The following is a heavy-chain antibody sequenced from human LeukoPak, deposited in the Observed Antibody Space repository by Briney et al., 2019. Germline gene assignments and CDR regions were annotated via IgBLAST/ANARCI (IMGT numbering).Heavy chain of an antibody. CDR3: ARAGIVVVPAARVYYYYGMDV. CDR2: INHSGST. D-gene: IGHD2-2*01. J-gene: IGHJ6*02. V-gene: IGHV4-34*01. Sequence: SETLSLTCAVYGGSFSGYYWSWIRQPPGKGPEWIGEINHSGSTNYNPSLKSRVTISVDTSKNQFSLKLSSVTAADTAVYYCARAGIVVVPAARVYYYYGMDVWGQGTTVTVSS. CDR1: GGSFSGYY.